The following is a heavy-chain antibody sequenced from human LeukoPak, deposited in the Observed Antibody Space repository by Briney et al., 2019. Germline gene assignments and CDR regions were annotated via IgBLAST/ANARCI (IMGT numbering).Heavy chain of an antibody. CDR2: MNPNSGNT. V-gene: IGHV1-8*01. J-gene: IGHJ5*02. CDR1: GYTFASYD. CDR3: ARGRAAAGRRGWFDP. D-gene: IGHD6-13*01. Sequence: ASVKVSCKASGYTFASYDINWVRQATGQGLEWMGWMNPNSGNTGYAQKFQGRVTMTRNTSISTAYMELSSLRPEDTAVYYCARGRAAAGRRGWFDPWGQGTLVTVSS.